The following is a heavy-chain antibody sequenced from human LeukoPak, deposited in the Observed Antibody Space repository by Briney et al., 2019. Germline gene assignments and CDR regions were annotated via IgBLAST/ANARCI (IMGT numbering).Heavy chain of an antibody. CDR1: GYTFSNYY. CDR3: ASHKSGWQQTYFDF. V-gene: IGHV1-46*01. CDR2: INPSGSGT. Sequence: ASVKVSCKASGYTFSNYYLHRVRQAPGQGLEWMAKINPSGSGTSYAQKFQGRVSVTRDTSTGTVYMELSSLTSEDTAVYYCASHKSGWQQTYFDFWGQGILVTVSS. J-gene: IGHJ4*02. D-gene: IGHD6-25*01.